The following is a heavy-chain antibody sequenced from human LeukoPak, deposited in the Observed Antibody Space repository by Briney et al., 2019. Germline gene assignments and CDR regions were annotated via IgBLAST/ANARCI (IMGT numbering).Heavy chain of an antibody. D-gene: IGHD2-15*01. CDR1: GYSFNRYW. CDR3: ARRGYCSGGSCYSFDY. Sequence: GESLKISCKGSGYSFNRYWIGWVRQMPGKGLEWMGIIYPGDSDTRYSPSFQGQVTISVDKSISTAYLQWSSLKASDTAMYYCARRGYCSGGSCYSFDYWGQGTLVTVSS. CDR2: IYPGDSDT. V-gene: IGHV5-51*01. J-gene: IGHJ4*02.